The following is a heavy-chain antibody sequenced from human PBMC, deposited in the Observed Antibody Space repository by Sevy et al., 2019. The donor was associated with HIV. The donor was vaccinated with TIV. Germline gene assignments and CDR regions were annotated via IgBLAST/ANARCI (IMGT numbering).Heavy chain of an antibody. CDR1: GGSISSYY. D-gene: IGHD3-22*01. J-gene: IGHJ4*02. CDR3: ARGSSGYYYDSSGPLDY. Sequence: SETLSLTCTVSGGSISSYYWSWIRQPPGKGLEWIGYIYYSGSTNYNPSLKSRVTISVDTSKNQFSLKLSSVTAADTAVYYCARGSSGYYYDSSGPLDYWGQGTLVTVS. V-gene: IGHV4-59*01. CDR2: IYYSGST.